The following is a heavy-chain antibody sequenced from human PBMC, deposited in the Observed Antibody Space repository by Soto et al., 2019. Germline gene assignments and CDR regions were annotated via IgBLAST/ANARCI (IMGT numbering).Heavy chain of an antibody. J-gene: IGHJ6*02. CDR1: GGSISSSSYY. Sequence: PSETLSLTCTVSGGSISSSSYYWGWIRQPPGKGLEWIGSIYYSGSTYYNPSLKSRVTISVDTSKNQFSLKLSSVTAADTAVYYCGVTTVTANDYYYYGMDVWGQGTTVTVSS. CDR3: GVTTVTANDYYYYGMDV. CDR2: IYYSGST. V-gene: IGHV4-39*01. D-gene: IGHD4-17*01.